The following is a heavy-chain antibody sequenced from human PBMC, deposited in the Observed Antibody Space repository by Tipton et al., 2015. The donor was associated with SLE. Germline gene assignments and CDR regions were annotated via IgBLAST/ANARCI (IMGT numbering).Heavy chain of an antibody. V-gene: IGHV4-61*05. J-gene: IGHJ4*02. CDR2: IYHSGIT. D-gene: IGHD2-15*01. CDR3: ARSLGAGFCSGGNCFEPLDY. CDR1: GDSISTTTSY. Sequence: TLSLTCTVSGDSISTTTSYWGWIRQPPGKGLEWIAYIYHSGITNYNPSLQSRVTISVDRSKNQFSLKLNSVTAVDTAIYYCARSLGAGFCSGGNCFEPLDYWGQGILVTVSS.